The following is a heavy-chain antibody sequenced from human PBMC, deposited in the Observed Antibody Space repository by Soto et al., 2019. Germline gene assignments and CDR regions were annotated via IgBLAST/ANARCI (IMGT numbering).Heavy chain of an antibody. CDR2: FDPEDDET. J-gene: IGHJ3*02. CDR3: ASRTFRRVIAGGAFDI. CDR1: GYTLTELS. V-gene: IGHV1-24*01. D-gene: IGHD3-16*02. Sequence: ASVKVSCKVSGYTLTELSMQWVRQISGKGLEWIGGFDPEDDETIYAQKFQGRVTMTEDTSTDTAYMELSSLRSEDTAMYYCASRTFRRVIAGGAFDIWGQGTMVTVSS.